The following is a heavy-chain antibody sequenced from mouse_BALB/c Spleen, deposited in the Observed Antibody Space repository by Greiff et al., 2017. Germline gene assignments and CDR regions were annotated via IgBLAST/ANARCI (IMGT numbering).Heavy chain of an antibody. D-gene: IGHD2-14*01. CDR2: IDPENGNT. V-gene: IGHV14-3*02. CDR3: ARSSYYRLDY. Sequence: EVQLQQSGAELVKPGASVKLSCTASGFNIKDTYMHWVKQRPEQGLEWIGWIDPENGNTIYDPKFQGKASITADTSSNTAYLQLSSLTSEDTAVYYCARSSYYRLDYWGQGTTLTVSS. J-gene: IGHJ2*01. CDR1: GFNIKDTY.